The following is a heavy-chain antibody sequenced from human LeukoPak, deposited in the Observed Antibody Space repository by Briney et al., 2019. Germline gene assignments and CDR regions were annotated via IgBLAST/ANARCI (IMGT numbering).Heavy chain of an antibody. D-gene: IGHD2-2*01. J-gene: IGHJ4*02. Sequence: GRSLRLSCAASGFTFSNFGMHWVRQAPDKGLEWVAVISYDGSNKYHADSVKGRFTISRDNTKNTLYLQMNSLRAGDTAVYYCAKDIYCTSISCYGADFWGQGTLVTVSS. CDR3: AKDIYCTSISCYGADF. V-gene: IGHV3-30*18. CDR2: ISYDGSNK. CDR1: GFTFSNFG.